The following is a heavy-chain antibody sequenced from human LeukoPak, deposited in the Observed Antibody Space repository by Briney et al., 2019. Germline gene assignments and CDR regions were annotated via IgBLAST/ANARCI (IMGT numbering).Heavy chain of an antibody. CDR2: ISSSSSYI. D-gene: IGHD3-3*01. V-gene: IGHV3-21*04. CDR3: ARGGRYYDFWSGYRPHYFDY. Sequence: GGSLRLSCAASGFTFSSYSMNWVRQAPGKGLEWVSSISSSSSYIYYADSVKGRITISRDNAKNSLYLQMNSLRAEDTAVYYCARGGRYYDFWSGYRPHYFDYWGQGTLVTVSS. CDR1: GFTFSSYS. J-gene: IGHJ4*02.